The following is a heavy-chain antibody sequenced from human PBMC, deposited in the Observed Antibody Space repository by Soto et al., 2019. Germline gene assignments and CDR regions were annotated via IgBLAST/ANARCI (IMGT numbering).Heavy chain of an antibody. Sequence: GGSLRLSCAASGFTFSSYGMHWVRQAPGKGLEWVAVISYDGSNKYYADSVKGRFTISRDNSKNTLYLQMNSLRAEDTAVYYCAKDFYYYGSGSYQKPDYWGQGTLVTVSS. CDR2: ISYDGSNK. CDR1: GFTFSSYG. CDR3: AKDFYYYGSGSYQKPDY. V-gene: IGHV3-30*18. D-gene: IGHD3-10*01. J-gene: IGHJ4*02.